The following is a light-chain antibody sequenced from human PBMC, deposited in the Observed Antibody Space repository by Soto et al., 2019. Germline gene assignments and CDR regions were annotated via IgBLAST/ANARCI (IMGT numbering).Light chain of an antibody. CDR2: DVS. CDR1: SSYVGGYNY. CDR3: SSYAGSNTYV. V-gene: IGLV2-8*01. Sequence: QSVLTQPPSASGSPGQSVTISCTGTSSYVGGYNYVSWYQQHPGKAPKLMIYDVSKRPSGVPDRFSGSKSGNTASLTVSGLQAEDEADYYCSSYAGSNTYVFGSGTRSPS. J-gene: IGLJ1*01.